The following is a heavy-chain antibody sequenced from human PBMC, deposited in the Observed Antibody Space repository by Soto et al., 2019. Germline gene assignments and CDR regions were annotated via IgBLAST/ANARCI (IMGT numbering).Heavy chain of an antibody. CDR3: ARASTIVVPAAHFDY. J-gene: IGHJ4*02. CDR1: GGSISSYY. D-gene: IGHD2-2*01. V-gene: IGHV4-59*08. Sequence: SETLSLTCTVSGGSISSYYWSWIRQPPGKGLEWIGYIYYSGSTNYNPSLKSRVTISVDTSKNQFSLKLSSVTAADTAVYYCARASTIVVPAAHFDYWGQGTLVTVSS. CDR2: IYYSGST.